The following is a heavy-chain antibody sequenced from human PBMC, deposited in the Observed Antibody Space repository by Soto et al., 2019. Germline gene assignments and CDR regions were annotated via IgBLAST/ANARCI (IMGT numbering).Heavy chain of an antibody. CDR3: SRGPEYGGNSDAFEA. D-gene: IGHD2-21*01. J-gene: IGHJ3*01. V-gene: IGHV1-69*13. CDR2: RLPCFGTA. Sequence: QVHLVQSGAEVKKPGSSVKVSCKYSGGTFRTESINWVRQAPGQGLEWMGGRLPCFGTADYAPSLQGRVTITVAGHLATAYMTLSRLTSQYTAASFCSRGPEYGGNSDAFEACGQGTLVTVSS. CDR1: GGTFRTES.